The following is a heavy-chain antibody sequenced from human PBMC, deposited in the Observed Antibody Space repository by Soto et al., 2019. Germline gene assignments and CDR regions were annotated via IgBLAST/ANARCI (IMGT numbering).Heavy chain of an antibody. CDR1: GFTFYSYA. CDR3: AKGKTLYGDFEN. Sequence: EVQLLESGGVFIQPGGSLRLSCAASGFTFYSYAMTWVRQAPGKGLEWVSSISGSGRNTYYGDSVKGRFTISRVNSKNTMYLQMNSLRAEDTAVYDCAKGKTLYGDFENWGQGTLVAVSS. V-gene: IGHV3-23*01. D-gene: IGHD4-17*01. J-gene: IGHJ4*02. CDR2: ISGSGRNT.